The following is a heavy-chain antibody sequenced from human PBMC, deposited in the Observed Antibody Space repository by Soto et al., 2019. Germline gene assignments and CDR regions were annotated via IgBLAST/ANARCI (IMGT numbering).Heavy chain of an antibody. CDR1: GFTFNYYW. CDR2: IHSDGSTT. CDR3: VRGDKGGFDL. V-gene: IGHV3-74*01. D-gene: IGHD2-21*02. J-gene: IGHJ3*01. Sequence: EVQLVESEGGLVQRGGSLRLCCAASGFTFNYYWMHWVRQAPGQGLVWVSHIHSDGSTTTYADSVKGRFTISRDNAKNTLYLQMNSLRAEDTAVYYCVRGDKGGFDLWGQGTTVTVSS.